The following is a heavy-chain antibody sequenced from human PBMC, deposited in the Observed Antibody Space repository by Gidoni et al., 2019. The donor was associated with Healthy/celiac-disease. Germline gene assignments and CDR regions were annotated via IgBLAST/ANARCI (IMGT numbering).Heavy chain of an antibody. CDR1: GFTFSSYA. CDR2: ISGSGGST. J-gene: IGHJ4*02. Sequence: EVQLLESGGGLVQPGGSLRLACAASGFTFSSYAMSWVRQAPGKGLEWVSAISGSGGSTYYADSVKGRFTISRDNSKNTLYLQMNSLRAEDTAVYYCAKGVVSPVYGGNSIVDYWGQGTLVTVSS. CDR3: AKGVVSPVYGGNSIVDY. D-gene: IGHD4-17*01. V-gene: IGHV3-23*01.